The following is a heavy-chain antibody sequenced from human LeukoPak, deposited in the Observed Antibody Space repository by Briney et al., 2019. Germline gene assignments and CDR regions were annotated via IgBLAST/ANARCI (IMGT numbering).Heavy chain of an antibody. V-gene: IGHV3-23*01. J-gene: IGHJ5*01. CDR1: GFTFNTHA. CDR3: TKDRWELLGCFDS. Sequence: GGSLRLSCAASGFTFNTHAMNWVRQTPGKGLEWVAGIPSNSGATFYADSVKGRFTISRDNSRNTLFLQMNSLRAEDTAIYYCTKDRWELLGCFDSWGQGALVTVPS. D-gene: IGHD4-23*01. CDR2: IPSNSGAT.